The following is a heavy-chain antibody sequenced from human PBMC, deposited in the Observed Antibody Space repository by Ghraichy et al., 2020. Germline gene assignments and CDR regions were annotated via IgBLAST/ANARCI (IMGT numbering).Heavy chain of an antibody. V-gene: IGHV4-4*08. CDR1: GGSINGHY. D-gene: IGHD1-14*01. Sequence: SETLSLTCTVSGGSINGHYWSVVHQPPGGGLEWLGYAHASGTTRLNPALQSRVSLSVHSSRSQFSLRVTSVTAADTALYFCARVGPTGWYVDLWGRGTLV. CDR2: AHASGTT. J-gene: IGHJ2*01. CDR3: ARVGPTGWYVDL.